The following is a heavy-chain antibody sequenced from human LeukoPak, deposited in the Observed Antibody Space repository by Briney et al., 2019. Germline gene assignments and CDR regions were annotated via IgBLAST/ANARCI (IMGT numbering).Heavy chain of an antibody. CDR2: SGSTI. CDR1: GFIFSTYA. CDR3: TRDSSYGDYSTAFDY. V-gene: IGHV3-23*01. Sequence: GGSLRLSCAASGFIFSTYAMTWVRQAPGKGLEWVSSSGSTIDYSDSVKGRFTISRDNSKNTLYLQMNSLSAEDTAVYYCTRDSSYGDYSTAFDYWGQGALVIVSS. J-gene: IGHJ4*02. D-gene: IGHD4-17*01.